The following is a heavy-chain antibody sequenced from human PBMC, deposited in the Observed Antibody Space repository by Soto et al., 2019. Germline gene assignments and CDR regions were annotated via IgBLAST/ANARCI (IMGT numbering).Heavy chain of an antibody. J-gene: IGHJ6*02. CDR2: ITSNGGNT. CDR3: ARRIPFGYGMDV. D-gene: IGHD2-21*01. V-gene: IGHV3-64*01. CDR1: GYSFSSYA. Sequence: SCKASGYSFSSYAMHWVRQAPGKGLEYVSAITSNGGNTDYASSVKGRFTISRDNSKNTLYLQMGSLRAEDMAVYYCARRIPFGYGMDVWGQGTTVTVSS.